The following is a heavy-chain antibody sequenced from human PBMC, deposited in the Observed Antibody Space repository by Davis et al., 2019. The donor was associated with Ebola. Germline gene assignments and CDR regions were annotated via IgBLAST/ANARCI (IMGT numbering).Heavy chain of an antibody. V-gene: IGHV4-4*02. D-gene: IGHD3/OR15-3a*01. CDR3: ARRPIWTGDSSFYYGMGV. CDR1: GGSINSHHW. CDR2: INQSGGT. J-gene: IGHJ6*02. Sequence: PSETLSLTCVVSGGSINSHHWWTWVRQPSGKGLEWIGEINQSGGTNYNPPLRSRVTISVDKSKNQFSLRLASVTAADTAVYFCARRPIWTGDSSFYYGMGVWGQGTTVTVSS.